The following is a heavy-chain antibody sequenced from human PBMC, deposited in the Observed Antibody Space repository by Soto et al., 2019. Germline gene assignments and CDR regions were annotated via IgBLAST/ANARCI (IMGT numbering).Heavy chain of an antibody. J-gene: IGHJ4*02. V-gene: IGHV3-30*18. CDR3: AKELGSRGSSLDY. Sequence: GGSLRLSCAASGFTFSSYGMHWVRQAPGKGLEWVAVISYDGSNKYYADSVKGRFTISRDNSKNTLYLQMNSLRAEDTAVYYCAKELGSRGSSLDYWGQGTLVTVSS. CDR2: ISYDGSNK. CDR1: GFTFSSYG. D-gene: IGHD1-26*01.